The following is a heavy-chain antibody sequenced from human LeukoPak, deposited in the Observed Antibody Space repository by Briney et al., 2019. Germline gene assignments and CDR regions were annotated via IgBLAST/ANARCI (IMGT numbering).Heavy chain of an antibody. D-gene: IGHD1-26*01. J-gene: IGHJ4*02. V-gene: IGHV3-53*01. CDR2: IYSGGST. CDR3: ARCKGIPFSGSYDY. CDR1: GFTFSSYW. Sequence: GGSLRLSCAASGFTFSSYWMSWVRQAPGKGLEWVSVIYSGGSTYYADSVKGRFTITRDNSKNTLYLQMNSLRAEDTAVYYCARCKGIPFSGSYDYWGQGTLVTVSS.